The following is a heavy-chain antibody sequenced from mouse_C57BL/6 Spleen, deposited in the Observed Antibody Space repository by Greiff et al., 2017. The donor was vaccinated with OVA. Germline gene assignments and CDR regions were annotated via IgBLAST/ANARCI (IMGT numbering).Heavy chain of an antibody. D-gene: IGHD2-5*01. CDR1: GYAFSSSW. V-gene: IGHV1-82*01. Sequence: QVQLQQSGPELVKPGASVRISCKASGYAFSSSWMNWVKQRPGKGLEWIGRIYPGDGDTNYNGKFKGKATLTADKSSSTAYMQLSSLTSEDSAVYFCAYSNPFAYWGQGTLVTVSA. CDR2: IYPGDGDT. CDR3: AYSNPFAY. J-gene: IGHJ3*01.